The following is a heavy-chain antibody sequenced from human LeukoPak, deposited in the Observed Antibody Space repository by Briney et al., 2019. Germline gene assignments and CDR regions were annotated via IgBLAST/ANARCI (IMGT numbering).Heavy chain of an antibody. V-gene: IGHV3-30*02. D-gene: IGHD2-15*01. J-gene: IGHJ5*02. CDR3: AKGFGYCSGGSCYSTS. Sequence: WGSLRLSCAASGFTFSSYGMHWVRQAPGKGLEWVAFIRYDGSNKYYADSVKGRFTISRDNSKNTLYLQMNSLRAEDTAVYYCAKGFGYCSGGSCYSTSWGQGTLVTVSS. CDR2: IRYDGSNK. CDR1: GFTFSSYG.